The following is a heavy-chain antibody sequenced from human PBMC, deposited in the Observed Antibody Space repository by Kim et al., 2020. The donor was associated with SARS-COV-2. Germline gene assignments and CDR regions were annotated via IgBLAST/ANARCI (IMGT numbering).Heavy chain of an antibody. J-gene: IGHJ4*02. CDR3: ARDPLPQYCSGGSCYSN. CDR2: IYSGGST. V-gene: IGHV3-66*01. D-gene: IGHD2-15*01. CDR1: GFTVSSNY. Sequence: GGSLRLSCAASGFTVSSNYMSWVRQAPGKGLEWVSVIYSGGSTYYADSVKGRFTISRDNSKNTLYLQMNSLRAEDTAVYYCARDPLPQYCSGGSCYSNWGQGTLVTVSS.